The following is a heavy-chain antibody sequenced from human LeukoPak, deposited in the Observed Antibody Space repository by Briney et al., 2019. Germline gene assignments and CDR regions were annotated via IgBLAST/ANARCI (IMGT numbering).Heavy chain of an antibody. V-gene: IGHV1-2*06. D-gene: IGHD2-15*01. CDR1: GYTFTGYY. J-gene: IGHJ4*02. Sequence: GASVKVSCKASGYTFTGYYMHWVRQAPGQGLEWMGRINPNSGGTNYAQKFQGRVTMTTDTSTSTAYMELRSLRSDDTAVYYCARAQPDIVVVVSANDYWGQGTLVTVSS. CDR2: INPNSGGT. CDR3: ARAQPDIVVVVSANDY.